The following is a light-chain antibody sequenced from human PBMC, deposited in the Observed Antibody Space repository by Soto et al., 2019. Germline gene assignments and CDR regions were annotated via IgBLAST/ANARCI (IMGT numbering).Light chain of an antibody. CDR2: SAS. CDR1: ETISHY. Sequence: IHMTQSPSALSASVGDRVTISCRASETISHYLNWYQQKPGKAPKLLIYSASKLQSGVPARFSGSGSGTDFTLTITSLQSEDFATYYCQQSSSTPLTFGGGTMVDI. J-gene: IGKJ4*01. CDR3: QQSSSTPLT. V-gene: IGKV1-39*01.